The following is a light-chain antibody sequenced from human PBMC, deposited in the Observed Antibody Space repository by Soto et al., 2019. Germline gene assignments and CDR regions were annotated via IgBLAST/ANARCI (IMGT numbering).Light chain of an antibody. CDR3: QQYNSYSWT. J-gene: IGKJ1*01. CDR1: QSISSW. CDR2: KAS. Sequence: DIQMTQSPSTLSASVGDRVTITCRASQSISSWLAWYQQKPGKAPKLLIYKASSLESGGPSRFSGSGSGTEFTRTISSLQPDDFATYYCQQYNSYSWTFGQGTKVESK. V-gene: IGKV1-5*03.